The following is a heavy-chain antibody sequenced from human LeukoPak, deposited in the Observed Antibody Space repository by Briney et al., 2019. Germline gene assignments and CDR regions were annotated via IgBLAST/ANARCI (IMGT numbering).Heavy chain of an antibody. V-gene: IGHV1-24*01. CDR3: AMGVDRSSWYLFDY. CDR1: GDTLSDLS. J-gene: IGHJ4*02. CDR2: FDPEDGET. D-gene: IGHD6-13*01. Sequence: ASVKVSCKLSGDTLSDLSIHWVRQAPGIGLEWMGGFDPEDGETVYAQKFQGRVTVTEDTSTDTAYMEVTNLRSDDTAVYYCAMGVDRSSWYLFDYWGQGALVTVSS.